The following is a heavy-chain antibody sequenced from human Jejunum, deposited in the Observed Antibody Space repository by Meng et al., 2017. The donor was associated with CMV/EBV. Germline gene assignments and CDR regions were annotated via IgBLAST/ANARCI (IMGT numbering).Heavy chain of an antibody. CDR2: IYYSGST. CDR3: ASGIKTGIVDL. D-gene: IGHD7-27*01. Sequence: LPESGPGLANPSETLSLTCTVSGASISSSDYYWGWIRQSTGKGLEWIGTIYYSGSTYTNPSLNSAVTISVDTSKNQFSLKLSFVTAADTAVYYCASGIKTGIVDLWGQGTLVTVSS. V-gene: IGHV4-39*07. CDR1: GASISSSDYY. J-gene: IGHJ5*02.